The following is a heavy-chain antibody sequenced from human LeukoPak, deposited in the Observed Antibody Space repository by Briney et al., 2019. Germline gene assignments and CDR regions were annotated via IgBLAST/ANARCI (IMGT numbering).Heavy chain of an antibody. CDR1: GGSISSYY. CDR3: ARNYYDSSGYYPGLDY. D-gene: IGHD3-22*01. CDR2: IYYSGST. J-gene: IGHJ4*02. Sequence: SETLSLTCTVSGGSISSYYWSWIRQPPGKGLEWIGYIYYSGSTNYNPSLKSRVTVSVDTSKNQFSLKLSSVTAADTAVYYCARNYYDSSGYYPGLDYWDQGTLVTVSS. V-gene: IGHV4-59*01.